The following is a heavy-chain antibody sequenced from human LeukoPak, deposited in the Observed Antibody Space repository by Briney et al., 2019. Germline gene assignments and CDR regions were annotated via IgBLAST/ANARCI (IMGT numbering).Heavy chain of an antibody. CDR2: ISYDGSRK. Sequence: GGSLRLSCAASGFTFSNYAMHWVRQAPDKGLEWVTVISYDGSRKYYADSVKGRFTISRDNSKNTVYMQMNSLRAEDTAVYYCAKDLGVQWLVLYYFGYCGQGTLVTVS. CDR3: AKDLGVQWLVLYYFGY. D-gene: IGHD6-19*01. J-gene: IGHJ4*02. V-gene: IGHV3-30*18. CDR1: GFTFSNYA.